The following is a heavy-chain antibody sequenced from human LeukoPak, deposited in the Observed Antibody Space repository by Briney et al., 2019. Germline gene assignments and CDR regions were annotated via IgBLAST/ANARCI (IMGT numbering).Heavy chain of an antibody. D-gene: IGHD6-19*01. CDR1: RFTFSSYG. J-gene: IGHJ4*02. Sequence: GGSLRLSCAASRFTFSSYGMHWVRQAPGKGLEWVAVIWYDGSNEYYAESVKGRFTISRDNSKNTLYLQMNSLRAEDTAVYYCARSPSAAVADTSEIDYWGQGTLVTVSS. CDR2: IWYDGSNE. CDR3: ARSPSAAVADTSEIDY. V-gene: IGHV3-33*01.